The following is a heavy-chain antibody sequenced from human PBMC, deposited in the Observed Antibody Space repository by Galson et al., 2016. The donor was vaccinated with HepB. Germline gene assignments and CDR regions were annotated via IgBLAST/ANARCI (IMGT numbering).Heavy chain of an antibody. Sequence: SLRLSCAASGFTFTSFAMHWVRQRPDKGLEWVAVISYDGSYKYYGASLPGRFTVSRDNSQNMLFLEMDGLRPDDTGIYYCARDGRKGRSVSSISYDPFAYWGQGTLVTVSS. J-gene: IGHJ4*02. CDR3: ARDGRKGRSVSSISYDPFAY. V-gene: IGHV3-30*04. CDR2: ISYDGSYK. D-gene: IGHD3-16*01. CDR1: GFTFTSFA.